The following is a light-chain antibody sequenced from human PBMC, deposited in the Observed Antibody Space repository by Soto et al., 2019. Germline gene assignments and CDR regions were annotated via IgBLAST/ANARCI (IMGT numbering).Light chain of an antibody. V-gene: IGKV3-20*01. CDR2: VAS. CDR1: QSVGGSY. CDR3: QHYGSSPWT. Sequence: EIVLTQSPGTLSLSPGERATLSCRASQSVGGSYLAWFQQKPGQAPRLFIYVASTRATGVPDRFSGSGSATDFSLTINRLEPEDFAVYYCQHYGSSPWTFGQGTKVEIK. J-gene: IGKJ1*01.